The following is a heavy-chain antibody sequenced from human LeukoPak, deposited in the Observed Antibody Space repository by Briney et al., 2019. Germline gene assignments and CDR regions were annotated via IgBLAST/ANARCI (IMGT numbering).Heavy chain of an antibody. J-gene: IGHJ6*02. V-gene: IGHV4-4*02. CDR1: GGSISSSNW. D-gene: IGHD5-18*01. CDR2: IYHSGST. Sequence: SGTLSLTCAVSGGSISSSNWWSWVRQPPGKGLEWIGEIYHSGSTNYNPSLKSRVTISVDKSKNQFSLKLSSVTAADTAVYYCARDRGDISGYSFEDGMDVWGQGTTVTVSS. CDR3: ARDRGDISGYSFEDGMDV.